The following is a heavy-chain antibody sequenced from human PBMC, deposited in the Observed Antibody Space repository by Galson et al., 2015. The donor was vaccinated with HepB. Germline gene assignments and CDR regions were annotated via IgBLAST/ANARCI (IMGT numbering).Heavy chain of an antibody. Sequence: LSLTCTVSGASITSNAYYWGWVRQPPGKGLEFIGSIYYFGSTDYNPSLKSRVTISMDTSKNQFSLKLTSVTASDTAVYYCARRGYSSTWGPGILVAVSS. J-gene: IGHJ5*02. D-gene: IGHD6-13*01. V-gene: IGHV4-39*01. CDR2: IYYFGST. CDR3: ARRGYSST. CDR1: GASITSNAYY.